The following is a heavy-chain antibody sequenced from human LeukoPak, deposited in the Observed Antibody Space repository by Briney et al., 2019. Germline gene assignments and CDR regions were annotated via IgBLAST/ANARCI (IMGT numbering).Heavy chain of an antibody. CDR1: GFSFGNYW. CDR3: VRRQWLGHSGR. CDR2: INTDGDYT. Sequence: GGSLRLSCAASGFSFGNYWMHWVRQAPRKGLMWISRINTDGDYTDYADSVRGRFTISRDNARNTLDLQMKSLRAEDTAVYYCVRRQWLGHSGRWGQGTLVIVSS. J-gene: IGHJ4*02. V-gene: IGHV3-74*01. D-gene: IGHD6-19*01.